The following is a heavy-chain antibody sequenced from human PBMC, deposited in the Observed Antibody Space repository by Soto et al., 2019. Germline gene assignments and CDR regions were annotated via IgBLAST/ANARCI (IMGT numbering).Heavy chain of an antibody. CDR3: ASRKSSPYFDY. J-gene: IGHJ4*02. D-gene: IGHD3-10*01. CDR2: IYYSGST. CDR1: GGSISSGDYY. V-gene: IGHV4-30-4*01. Sequence: QVQLQESGPGLVKPSQTLSLTCTVSGGSISSGDYYWSWIRQPPGKGLEWIGYIYYSGSTYYNPTLTLRFTISVDTPKNQFSLKLSSVTAADTAVYYCASRKSSPYFDYWGQGTLVTVSS.